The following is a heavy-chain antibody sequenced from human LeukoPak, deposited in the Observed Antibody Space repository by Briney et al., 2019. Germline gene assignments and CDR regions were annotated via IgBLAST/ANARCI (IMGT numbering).Heavy chain of an antibody. CDR2: IKQNGSEK. Sequence: GGSLRLSCAASGFTFSSYWMSWVRQAPGKGLEWVANIKQNGSEKYYVDSVKGRFTISRDNVKNSLNLQMNSLRAEDTAVYYCASDKIVGATKFDYWGQGILVTVSS. CDR3: ASDKIVGATKFDY. CDR1: GFTFSSYW. J-gene: IGHJ4*02. D-gene: IGHD1-26*01. V-gene: IGHV3-7*01.